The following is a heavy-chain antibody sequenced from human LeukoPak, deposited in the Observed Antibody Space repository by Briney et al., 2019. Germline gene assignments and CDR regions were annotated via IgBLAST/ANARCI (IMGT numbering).Heavy chain of an antibody. V-gene: IGHV1-2*02. CDR1: AYTFTGYY. Sequence: GASVKVFCKASAYTFTGYYMHWLRQAPGQGLDWMGWINPNSGGTNYAQNFQGRVTMTRDTSISTAYMELSRLRSDDTAVYYCARSMQQLRHFQHWGPGTLVTVSS. CDR2: INPNSGGT. J-gene: IGHJ1*01. CDR3: ARSMQQLRHFQH. D-gene: IGHD6-13*01.